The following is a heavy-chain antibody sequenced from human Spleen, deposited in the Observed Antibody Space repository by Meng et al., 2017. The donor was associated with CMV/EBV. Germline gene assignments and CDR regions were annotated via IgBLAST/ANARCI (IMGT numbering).Heavy chain of an antibody. V-gene: IGHV1-2*02. CDR2: INPNNGGT. D-gene: IGHD5-12*01. CDR3: ALGYSGYDFQGCYDY. Sequence: ASVKVSCKASGYTFTSYDINWVRQATGQGLEWMGWINPNNGGTNYAQKFQGRVTMTRDTSISTAYMELSRLRSDDTAVYYCALGYSGYDFQGCYDYWGQGTLVTVSS. CDR1: GYTFTSYD. J-gene: IGHJ4*02.